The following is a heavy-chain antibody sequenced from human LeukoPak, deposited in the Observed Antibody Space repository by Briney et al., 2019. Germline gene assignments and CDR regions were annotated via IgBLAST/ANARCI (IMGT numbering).Heavy chain of an antibody. CDR3: AAHEAYSSSWPLYYYYYYGMDV. D-gene: IGHD6-13*01. CDR2: IYYSGST. CDR1: GGSISSSSYY. Sequence: SETLSLTCTVSGGSISSSSYYRGWIRQPPGKGLEWIGSIYYSGSTYYNPSLKSRVTISVDTSKNQFSLKLSSVTAADTAVYYCAAHEAYSSSWPLYYYYYYGMDVWGQGTTVTVSS. V-gene: IGHV4-39*01. J-gene: IGHJ6*02.